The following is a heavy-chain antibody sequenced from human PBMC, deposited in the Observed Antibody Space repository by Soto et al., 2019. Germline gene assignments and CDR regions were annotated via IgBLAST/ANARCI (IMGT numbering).Heavy chain of an antibody. V-gene: IGHV3-23*01. D-gene: IGHD2-21*01. Sequence: LRLSCAASGFTFSDFAMAWVRQAPGKGLEWVSSASGSGSGTYYADSVKGRFTISRDNSKNTLFLHMTNLRAGDTALYFCAKGRPGVAAAPDYWGQGTLVTVSS. J-gene: IGHJ4*02. CDR2: ASGSGSGT. CDR1: GFTFSDFA. CDR3: AKGRPGVAAAPDY.